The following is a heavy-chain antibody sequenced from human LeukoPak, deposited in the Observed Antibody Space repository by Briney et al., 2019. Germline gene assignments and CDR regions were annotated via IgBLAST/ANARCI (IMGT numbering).Heavy chain of an antibody. J-gene: IGHJ1*01. CDR3: AKDDDWGRYKH. V-gene: IGHV3-23*01. Sequence: GGSLRLSCAASGFTVSSNYMSWVRQAPGKGLEWVSGISPSGGITYYTDSVKGRFTISRDNSKNTQSLQMNSLRAEDTAVYYCAKDDDWGRYKHWGQGTLVTVSS. D-gene: IGHD3-16*01. CDR1: GFTVSSNY. CDR2: ISPSGGIT.